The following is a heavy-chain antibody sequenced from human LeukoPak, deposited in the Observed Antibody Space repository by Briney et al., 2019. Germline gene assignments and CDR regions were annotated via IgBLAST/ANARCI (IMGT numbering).Heavy chain of an antibody. CDR2: ISSSGTTI. CDR3: ARGIRQYAKSYFDY. D-gene: IGHD4-11*01. Sequence: GGSLRLSCAASGFTLSDYYMSWNRQAPGKGLEWLSYISSSGTTIYYTDSVKGRFTISRDNAKNSLYLQMNSLRAEDTAVYYCARGIRQYAKSYFDYWGQGTLVTVSS. J-gene: IGHJ4*02. V-gene: IGHV3-11*01. CDR1: GFTLSDYY.